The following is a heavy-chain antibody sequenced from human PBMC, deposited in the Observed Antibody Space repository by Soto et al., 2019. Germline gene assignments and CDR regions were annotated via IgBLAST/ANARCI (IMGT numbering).Heavy chain of an antibody. Sequence: GGSLRLSCEASGFTFSSYGMHWVRQAPGKGLEWVAVISYDGSNKYYADSVKGRFTISRDNSKNTLYLQMNSLRAEDTAVYYCEKSVVWFGEFDYWGQGTLVTVS. CDR3: EKSVVWFGEFDY. V-gene: IGHV3-30*18. CDR1: GFTFSSYG. CDR2: ISYDGSNK. D-gene: IGHD3-10*01. J-gene: IGHJ4*02.